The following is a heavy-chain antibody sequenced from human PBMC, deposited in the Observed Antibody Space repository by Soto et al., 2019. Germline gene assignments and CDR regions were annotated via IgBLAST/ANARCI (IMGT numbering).Heavy chain of an antibody. V-gene: IGHV1-46*01. CDR2: VNPSGGHT. CDR3: ARGGHVVVVTVASDY. CDR1: GDTFTDYY. Sequence: QVQLMQSGAEVKKPGASVKVSCKASGDTFTDYYIHWVRQAPGQGLEWMGTVNPSGGHTTYAQHFLGRVTMTRDTSTSTLYMELTSLTSDDTAVYYCARGGHVVVVTVASDYWGQGTLVTVSS. J-gene: IGHJ4*02. D-gene: IGHD2-21*02.